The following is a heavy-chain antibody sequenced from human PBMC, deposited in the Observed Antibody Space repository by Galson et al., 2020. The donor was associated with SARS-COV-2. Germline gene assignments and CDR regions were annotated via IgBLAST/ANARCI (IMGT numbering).Heavy chain of an antibody. CDR2: IKQGGSEK. CDR3: ARDHAENSNYYYYYYYYMDV. V-gene: IGHV3-7*01. D-gene: IGHD4-4*01. J-gene: IGHJ6*03. CDR1: GFTFSSYW. Sequence: GESLKISCAASGFTFSSYWLSWVRQAPGKGLEGVANIKQGGSEKYYVDSVKGRFPISRDNAKNSLYLQMNSLRAEDTAVYYCARDHAENSNYYYYYYYYMDVWGKGTTVTISS.